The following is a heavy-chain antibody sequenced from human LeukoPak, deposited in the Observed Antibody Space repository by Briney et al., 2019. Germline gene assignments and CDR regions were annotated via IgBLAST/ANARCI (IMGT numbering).Heavy chain of an antibody. D-gene: IGHD5-12*01. CDR1: GVSISSYY. CDR3: ARDDSGYSGSGMAY. Sequence: SETLSLTCSVSGVSISSYYWSWLRQPAGKGLEWIGRIYTSGSTNYNPSLKSRVTMSLDTSRNQFSLKLSSVTAADTAVYYCARDDSGYSGSGMAYWGQGTLVTVSS. CDR2: IYTSGST. V-gene: IGHV4-4*07. J-gene: IGHJ4*02.